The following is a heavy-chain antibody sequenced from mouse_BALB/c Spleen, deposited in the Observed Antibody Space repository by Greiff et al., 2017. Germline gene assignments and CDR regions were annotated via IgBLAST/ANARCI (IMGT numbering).Heavy chain of an antibody. CDR1: GFTFSSFG. V-gene: IGHV5-17*02. Sequence: EVMLVESGGGLVKPGGSLKLSCAASGFTFSSFGMHWVRQAPEKGLEWVAYISSGSSTIYYADTVKGRFTISRDNPKNTLFLQMTSLRSEDTAMYYCARGNYGSSPYAMDYWGQGTSVTVSS. D-gene: IGHD1-1*01. CDR2: ISSGSSTI. CDR3: ARGNYGSSPYAMDY. J-gene: IGHJ4*01.